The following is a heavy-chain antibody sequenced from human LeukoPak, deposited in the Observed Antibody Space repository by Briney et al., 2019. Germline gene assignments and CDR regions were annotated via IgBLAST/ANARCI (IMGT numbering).Heavy chain of an antibody. J-gene: IGHJ3*02. CDR2: ISAYNGNT. V-gene: IGHV1-18*01. Sequence: ASAKVSCKASGYTFTNYDISWVRQAPGQGLEWMGWISAYNGNTNYAQKLQGRVTMTTDTSTSTAYMELRSLRSDDTAVYYCARPGTYYYDSSGAFDIWGQGTMVTVSS. D-gene: IGHD3-22*01. CDR3: ARPGTYYYDSSGAFDI. CDR1: GYTFTNYD.